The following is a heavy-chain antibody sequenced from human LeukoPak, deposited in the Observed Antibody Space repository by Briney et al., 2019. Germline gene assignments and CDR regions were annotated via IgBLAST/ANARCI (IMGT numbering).Heavy chain of an antibody. V-gene: IGHV4-59*11. CDR1: GGSISSHY. CDR3: ARGSGWYYY. J-gene: IGHJ4*02. Sequence: SETLSLTCTVSGGSISSHYWSWVRQPPGKGLEWIGYIYYSGNTNYNPSLKSRVTISVDTSKNQFSLNLASVTAADTAVCYCARGSGWYYYWGQGTLVTVSS. CDR2: IYYSGNT. D-gene: IGHD6-19*01.